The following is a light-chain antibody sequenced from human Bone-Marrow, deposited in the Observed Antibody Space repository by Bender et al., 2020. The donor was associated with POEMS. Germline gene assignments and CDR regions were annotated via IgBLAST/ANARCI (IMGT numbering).Light chain of an antibody. CDR2: RNS. CDR3: AAWDDSLSTVV. CDR1: SSNIGTNY. V-gene: IGLV1-47*01. Sequence: QSVLTQPPSTSGTPGQRVTISCSGSSSNIGTNYVFWYQQFPGTAPKLLISRNSQRPSGVPDRFSASRSGTSASLAISGLRSEDEADYYCAAWDDSLSTVVFGGGTKLTVL. J-gene: IGLJ2*01.